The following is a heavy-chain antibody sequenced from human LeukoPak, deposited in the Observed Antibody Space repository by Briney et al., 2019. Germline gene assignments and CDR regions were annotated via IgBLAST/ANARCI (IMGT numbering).Heavy chain of an antibody. D-gene: IGHD6-13*01. CDR3: ARDGGIAAAGTAFDI. J-gene: IGHJ3*02. CDR1: GYTFTSHY. V-gene: IGHV1-46*01. Sequence: ASVKVSCKSSGYTFTSHYMHWVRQAPGQGLEWMGIINPSGGSTSYAQKFQGRVTMTRDMSTSTDYMELSSLRSEDTAVYYCARDGGIAAAGTAFDIWGQGTMVTVSS. CDR2: INPSGGST.